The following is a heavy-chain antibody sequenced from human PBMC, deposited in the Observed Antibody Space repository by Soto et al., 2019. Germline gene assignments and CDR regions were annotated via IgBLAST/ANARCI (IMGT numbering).Heavy chain of an antibody. CDR3: ATESGSTYGYFDY. CDR1: GGSVSSGGDY. CDR2: ISSSGST. D-gene: IGHD5-18*01. Sequence: SETLSLTCTVSGGSVSSGGDYWSWIRQSPGKGLEWIGYISSSGSTGYNPSLKNRLTMSVDRSKNQFTLRLTSVTVADTAVYFCATESGSTYGYFDYWGQGTQVTAPQ. V-gene: IGHV4-30-4*01. J-gene: IGHJ4*02.